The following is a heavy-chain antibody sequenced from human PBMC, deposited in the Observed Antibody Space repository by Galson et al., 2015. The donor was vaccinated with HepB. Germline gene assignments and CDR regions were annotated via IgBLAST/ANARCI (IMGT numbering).Heavy chain of an antibody. CDR3: ARHKEGIVVVPAAIGDNAFDI. CDR1: GFTVSSNY. V-gene: IGHV3-66*04. D-gene: IGHD2-2*02. CDR2: IYSGGST. Sequence: SLRLSCAASGFTVSSNYMSWVRQAPGKGLEWVSVIYSGGSTYYADSVKGRFTISRDNSKNTLYLQMSSLRAEDTAMYYCARHKEGIVVVPAAIGDNAFDIWGQGTMVTVSS. J-gene: IGHJ3*02.